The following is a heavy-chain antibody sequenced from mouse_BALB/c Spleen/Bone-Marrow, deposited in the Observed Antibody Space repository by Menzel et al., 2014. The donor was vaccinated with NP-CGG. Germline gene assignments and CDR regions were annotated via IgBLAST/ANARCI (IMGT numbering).Heavy chain of an antibody. V-gene: IGHV1-82*01. J-gene: IGHJ4*01. CDR2: IYPGDGDT. CDR1: GYAFSSSW. Sequence: VQLQQSGPELVKPGASVKISCKASGYAFSSSWMNWVKQRPGQGLEWIGRIYPGDGDTNYNGKSKGKAILTADKSSSTAYMQLSSLTSVDSAVYFCARFRWGNYREGAMDYWGQGTSVTVSS. D-gene: IGHD2-1*01. CDR3: ARFRWGNYREGAMDY.